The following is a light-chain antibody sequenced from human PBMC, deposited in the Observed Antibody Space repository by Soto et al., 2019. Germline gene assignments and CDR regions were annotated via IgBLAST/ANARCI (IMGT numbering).Light chain of an antibody. Sequence: DLQMTQSPSTLSASVGDRVTITCRASQSISSWLAWYQQKPGKAPKLLIYDASSLESGVPSRFSGSGSGTEFTLTISSLQPDDFATYYCQQYNSYWRTFGQGTKVEIK. CDR2: DAS. CDR1: QSISSW. V-gene: IGKV1-5*01. J-gene: IGKJ1*01. CDR3: QQYNSYWRT.